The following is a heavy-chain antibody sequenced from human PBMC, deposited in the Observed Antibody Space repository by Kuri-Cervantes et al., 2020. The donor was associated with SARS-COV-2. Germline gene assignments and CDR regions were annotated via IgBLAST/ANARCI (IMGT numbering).Heavy chain of an antibody. CDR3: ARDLIAPYQLLFRYYYGMDV. V-gene: IGHV3-48*03. Sequence: GGSLRLSCAASGFTFSSYEMNWVRQAPGKGLEWVSYISSSGSTIYYADSVKGRFTISRDNAKNSLYLQMNSLRAEDTAVYYCARDLIAPYQLLFRYYYGMDVWGQGTTVTVSS. CDR2: ISSSGSTI. D-gene: IGHD2-2*01. CDR1: GFTFSSYE. J-gene: IGHJ6*02.